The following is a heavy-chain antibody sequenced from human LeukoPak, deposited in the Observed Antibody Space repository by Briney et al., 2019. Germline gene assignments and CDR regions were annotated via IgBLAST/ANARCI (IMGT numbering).Heavy chain of an antibody. CDR2: IVVGSGNT. D-gene: IGHD1-26*01. CDR3: AAEIVGATMDFSRD. CDR1: GFTFTSSA. V-gene: IGHV1-58*02. J-gene: IGHJ4*02. Sequence: ASVKVSCKASGFTFTSSAMQWVRQARGQRLEWIGWIVVGSGNTNYAQKFQERVTITRDMSTSTAYMELSSLRSEDTAVYYCAAEIVGATMDFSRDWGQGTLVTVSS.